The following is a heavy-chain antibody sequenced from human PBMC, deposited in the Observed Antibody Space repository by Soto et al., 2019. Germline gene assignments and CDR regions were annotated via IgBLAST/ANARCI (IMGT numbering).Heavy chain of an antibody. V-gene: IGHV1-2*02. CDR2: INLNGGGT. D-gene: IGHD3-22*01. Sequence: ASVKVSCKASGFTFTDYYIHWVRQAPGQGLEWVGWINLNGGGTNYAQKLQDRVTVTRDTSINTAYMELSRLRSDDTAVYYCARGGGSGHYYEWGQGTLVTVSS. CDR3: ARGGGSGHYYE. CDR1: GFTFTDYY. J-gene: IGHJ4*02.